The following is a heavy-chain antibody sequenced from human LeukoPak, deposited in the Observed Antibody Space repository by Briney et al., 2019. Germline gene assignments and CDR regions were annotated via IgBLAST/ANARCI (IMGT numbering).Heavy chain of an antibody. CDR2: IYHSGST. CDR3: ARANTAMVGRYFDL. V-gene: IGHV4-30-2*01. D-gene: IGHD5-18*01. CDR1: GGSISSGGYS. J-gene: IGHJ2*01. Sequence: SETLSLTCAVSGGSISSGGYSWSWIRQPPGKGLEWIGYIYHSGSTYYNPSLKSRVTISVDRSKNQFSLKLSSVTAADTAVYYCARANTAMVGRYFDLWGRGTLATVSS.